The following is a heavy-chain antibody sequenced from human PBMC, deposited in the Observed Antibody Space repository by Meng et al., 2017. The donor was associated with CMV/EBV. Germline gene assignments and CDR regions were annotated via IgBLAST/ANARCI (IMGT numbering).Heavy chain of an antibody. J-gene: IGHJ4*02. D-gene: IGHD2-2*01. Sequence: WGPLRLSCAASGFTVSSYWMSWVCQAPGKGLEWVANIKHNGSEKYYADSVKGRFTISRDNAKNSLYLQMNSLRAEDTAAYYCTRDCSSTSCSPAFDYWGQGTMVTVSS. CDR2: IKHNGSEK. CDR3: TRDCSSTSCSPAFDY. V-gene: IGHV3-7*01. CDR1: GFTVSSYW.